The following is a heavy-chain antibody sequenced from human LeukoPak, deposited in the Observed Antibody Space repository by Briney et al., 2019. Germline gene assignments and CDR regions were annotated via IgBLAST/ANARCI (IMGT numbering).Heavy chain of an antibody. CDR1: GFTFSSYG. D-gene: IGHD3-22*01. J-gene: IGHJ4*02. CDR3: ARDNHYYDSSGYDY. CDR2: MRYDGSNK. Sequence: GGSLRLSCAASGFTFSSYGMHWVRQAPGKGLEWVAFMRYDGSNKYYADSVKGRFTISRDNAKNSLYLQMNSLRAEDTAVYYCARDNHYYDSSGYDYWGQGTLVTVSS. V-gene: IGHV3-30*02.